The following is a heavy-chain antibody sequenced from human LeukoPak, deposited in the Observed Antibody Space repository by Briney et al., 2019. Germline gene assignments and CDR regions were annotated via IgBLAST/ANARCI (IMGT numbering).Heavy chain of an antibody. Sequence: ASVKVSCKASGYTFTFYGISWVRQAPGQGLEWMGWISGFNGATNYAQKFQGRVTMTIDTSTNTTYMDLRTVTSDDTTIYYCARALPGAATAHNWFDPWGQGTLVTVSS. D-gene: IGHD6-13*01. J-gene: IGHJ5*02. CDR2: ISGFNGAT. V-gene: IGHV1-18*01. CDR3: ARALPGAATAHNWFDP. CDR1: GYTFTFYG.